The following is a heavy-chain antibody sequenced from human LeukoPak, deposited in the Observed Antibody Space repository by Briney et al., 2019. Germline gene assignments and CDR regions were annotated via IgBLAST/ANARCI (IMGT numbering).Heavy chain of an antibody. CDR3: ARHLFGSGHYPDY. V-gene: IGHV4-39*01. Sequence: KPSETLSLTCTVSGGSISSSNYYWGWIRQPPGKGLEWIGTIYYSGTTYYNPSLKSRVTISVDTSKNQFSLKLTSVTATDTAVYYCARHLFGSGHYPDYWGQGTLVTVSS. CDR1: GGSISSSNYY. D-gene: IGHD3-22*01. CDR2: IYYSGTT. J-gene: IGHJ4*02.